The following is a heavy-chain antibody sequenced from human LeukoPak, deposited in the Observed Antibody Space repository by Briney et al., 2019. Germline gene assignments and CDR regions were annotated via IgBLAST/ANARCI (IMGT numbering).Heavy chain of an antibody. Sequence: GGPLRLSCAASGFTFSSYDMHWVRQATGKGLEWVSAIGTAGDTYYPGSVKGRFTISRENAKNSLYLQMNSLRAGDTAVYYCARGLVGATPRDYYYYSGMDVWGQGPTVTVSS. J-gene: IGHJ6*02. CDR3: ARGLVGATPRDYYYYSGMDV. CDR1: GFTFSSYD. CDR2: IGTAGDT. D-gene: IGHD1-26*01. V-gene: IGHV3-13*01.